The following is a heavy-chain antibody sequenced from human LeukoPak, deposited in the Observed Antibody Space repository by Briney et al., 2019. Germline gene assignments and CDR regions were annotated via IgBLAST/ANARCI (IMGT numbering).Heavy chain of an antibody. Sequence: ASVKVSCKASGYTFTSYGISWVRQAPGQGLEWMGWISAYNGNTNYAQKVQGRVTMTTDTSTSTAYMELGSLRSDDTAVYYCARCGITMVRGAHNWFDPWGQGTLVTVSS. D-gene: IGHD3-10*01. CDR2: ISAYNGNT. CDR1: GYTFTSYG. CDR3: ARCGITMVRGAHNWFDP. V-gene: IGHV1-18*01. J-gene: IGHJ5*02.